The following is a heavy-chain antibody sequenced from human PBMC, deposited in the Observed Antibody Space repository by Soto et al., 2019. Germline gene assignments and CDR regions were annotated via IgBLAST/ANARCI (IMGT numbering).Heavy chain of an antibody. CDR3: AKDLLPAATPLGAFDI. Sequence: GGSLRLSCAASGFTFSSYGMHWVRQAPGKGLEWVAVISYDGSNKYYADSVKGRFTISRDNSENTLYLQMNSLRAEDTAVYYCAKDLLPAATPLGAFDIWGQGTMVTVSS. V-gene: IGHV3-30*18. CDR1: GFTFSSYG. CDR2: ISYDGSNK. J-gene: IGHJ3*02. D-gene: IGHD2-2*01.